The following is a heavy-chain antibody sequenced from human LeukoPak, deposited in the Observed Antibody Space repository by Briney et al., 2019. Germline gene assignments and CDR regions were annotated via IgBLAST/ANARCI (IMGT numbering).Heavy chain of an antibody. CDR1: GGSISSSSYY. J-gene: IGHJ5*02. V-gene: IGHV4-39*07. D-gene: IGHD2-2*01. Sequence: SETLSLTCTVSGGSISSSSYYWGWIRQPPGKGLEWIGSIYYSGSTYYNPSLKSRVTISVDTSKNQFSLKLSSVTAADTAVYYCARAGYCSSTSCYSNNNWFDPWGQGTLVTVSS. CDR3: ARAGYCSSTSCYSNNNWFDP. CDR2: IYYSGST.